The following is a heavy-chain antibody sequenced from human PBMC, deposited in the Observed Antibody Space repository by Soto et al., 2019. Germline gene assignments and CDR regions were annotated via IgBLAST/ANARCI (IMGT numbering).Heavy chain of an antibody. CDR2: ISHKSSAI. J-gene: IGHJ4*02. Sequence: VSLRVSCAAAGVTCINLGISWVSQEPGKGLEWVSYISHKSSAIYHADSVKGRFTISRDNAKNSLYLQMNSLRDEDTAVYYCARDPCSTTTENILDNWGQGTLVTVSS. D-gene: IGHD4-17*01. V-gene: IGHV3-48*02. CDR1: GVTCINLG. CDR3: ARDPCSTTTENILDN.